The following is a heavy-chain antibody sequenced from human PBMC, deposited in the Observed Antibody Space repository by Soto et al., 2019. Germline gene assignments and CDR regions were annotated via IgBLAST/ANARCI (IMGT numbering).Heavy chain of an antibody. V-gene: IGHV1-69*01. D-gene: IGHD2-15*01. CDR1: GGTLSSYA. J-gene: IGHJ5*02. CDR2: IIPLFGTT. Sequence: QVQLVQSGAEVKKAGSSVKVSCQVSGGTLSSYAISWVRQAPGQGLEWMGGIIPLFGTTNYAEKFQGRVTITADESTSTAYMQLSGLRSEDTAVYYCARGVWDCSGGSCSGWYDPWGQGTLVIVSS. CDR3: ARGVWDCSGGSCSGWYDP.